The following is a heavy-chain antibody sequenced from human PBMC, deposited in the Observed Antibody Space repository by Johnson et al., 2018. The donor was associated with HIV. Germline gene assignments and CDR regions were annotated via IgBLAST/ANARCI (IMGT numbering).Heavy chain of an antibody. CDR1: GFTVSSNY. J-gene: IGHJ3*02. V-gene: IGHV3-66*02. D-gene: IGHD6-13*01. CDR2: IYSGGRT. Sequence: VQLVESGGGLVQPGGSLRLSCAASGFTVSSNYMGWVRQAPGKGLEWVSIIYSGGRTYYADSVKGRFTISRDNSKNTLYLQMNSLRAEDTAVYYCAKSIAAAGTNAFNIWGQGTMVTVSS. CDR3: AKSIAAAGTNAFNI.